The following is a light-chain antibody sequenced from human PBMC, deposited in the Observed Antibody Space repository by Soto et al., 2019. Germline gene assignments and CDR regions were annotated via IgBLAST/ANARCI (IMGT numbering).Light chain of an antibody. Sequence: QSVLTQPPSVSGAPGQRVTISCTGSSSNIGAPYDVHWYQHLPGTAPKLLIYINTDRPSGVPDRFSGSRSGTSASLAISGLQAEEEADYYCQSYDSSLSAVVFGGGTKVTVL. CDR2: INT. V-gene: IGLV1-40*01. CDR3: QSYDSSLSAVV. CDR1: SSNIGAPYD. J-gene: IGLJ2*01.